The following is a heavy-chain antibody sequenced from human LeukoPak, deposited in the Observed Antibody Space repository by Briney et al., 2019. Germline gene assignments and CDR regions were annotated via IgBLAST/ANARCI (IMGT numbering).Heavy chain of an antibody. J-gene: IGHJ4*02. D-gene: IGHD1-26*01. CDR1: GFSVSRNH. Sequence: GGTLRLSCAASGFSVSRNHMSWVRQAPGKGLEWVSMTYGDGSTNYADSVKDRFTISRNNSKNTLYLQINSLRVEDTAVYYCASGSYRVFDYRGQGTLVTVSS. V-gene: IGHV3-53*01. CDR3: ASGSYRVFDY. CDR2: TYGDGST.